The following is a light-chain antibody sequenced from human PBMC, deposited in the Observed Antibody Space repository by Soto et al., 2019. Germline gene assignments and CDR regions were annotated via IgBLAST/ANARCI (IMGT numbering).Light chain of an antibody. CDR2: KAS. V-gene: IGKV1-5*03. Sequence: DIQMTQSPSTLSGSVGDRVTITCRASQTISSWLAWYQQKPGKAPKLLIYKASTLKSGVPSRFSGSGSGTEFTLTISSLQPDDFATYYCQHYNSYWHHLTFGGGTKVDIK. J-gene: IGKJ4*01. CDR3: QHYNSYWHHLT. CDR1: QTISSW.